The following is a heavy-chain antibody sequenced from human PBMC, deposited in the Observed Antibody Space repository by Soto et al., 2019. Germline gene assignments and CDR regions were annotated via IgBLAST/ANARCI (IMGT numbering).Heavy chain of an antibody. D-gene: IGHD1-7*01. CDR3: AREGLELRNAFDI. CDR2: IYYSGST. Sequence: SETLSLTCTVSGGSISSYYWSWIRQHPGKGLEWIGYIYYSGSTYYNPSLKSRVTISVDTSKNQFSLKLSSVTAADTAVYYCAREGLELRNAFDIWGQGTMVTVSS. V-gene: IGHV4-59*06. CDR1: GGSISSYY. J-gene: IGHJ3*02.